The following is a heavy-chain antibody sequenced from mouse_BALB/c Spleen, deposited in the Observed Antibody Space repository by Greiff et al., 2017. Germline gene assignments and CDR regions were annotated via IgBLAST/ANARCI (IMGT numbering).Heavy chain of an antibody. J-gene: IGHJ4*01. CDR2: ISNGGGST. CDR3: SRRGGTTVAMDY. V-gene: IGHV5-12-2*01. CDR1: GFTFSSYT. Sequence: EVHLVESGGGLVQPGGSLKLSCAASGFTFSSYTMSWVRQTPEKRLEWVAYISNGGGSTYYPDTVKGRFTISRDNAKNTLYLQMSSLKSEDTAMYYCSRRGGTTVAMDYWGQGTSVTVSS. D-gene: IGHD1-1*01.